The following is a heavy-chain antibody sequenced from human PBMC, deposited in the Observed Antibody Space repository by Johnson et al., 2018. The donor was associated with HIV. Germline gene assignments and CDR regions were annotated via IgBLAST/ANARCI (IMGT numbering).Heavy chain of an antibody. V-gene: IGHV3-30*04. J-gene: IGHJ3*02. CDR1: GFTFSSYA. CDR2: ISYDGSNK. CDR3: AAGDDFDI. Sequence: VQLVESGGGVVQPGRSLRLSCAASGFTFSSYAMHWVRQAPGKGLEWVAVISYDGSNKYYADSVKGRFTISRDNAKNSLYLQMNSLRAEDTAVYYCAAGDDFDIWGQGTMVTVSS.